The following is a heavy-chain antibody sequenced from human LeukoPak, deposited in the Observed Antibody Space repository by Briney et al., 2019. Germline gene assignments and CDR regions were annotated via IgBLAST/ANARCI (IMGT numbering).Heavy chain of an antibody. CDR1: GFTVSSNY. V-gene: IGHV3-53*01. CDR2: IYSGGST. D-gene: IGHD2-15*01. J-gene: IGHJ3*02. CDR3: ARDRWPLAFDI. Sequence: PGGSLRLSCAASGFTVSSNYMSWVRQAPGKGLEWVSVIYSGGSTYYADSMKGRFTISRDNSKNTLYLQMNSLRAEDTAVYYCARDRWPLAFDIWGQGTMVTVSS.